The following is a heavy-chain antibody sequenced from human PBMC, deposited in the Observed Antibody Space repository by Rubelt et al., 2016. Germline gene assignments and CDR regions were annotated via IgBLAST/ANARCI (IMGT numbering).Heavy chain of an antibody. CDR3: ARRAGLNHLFDY. CDR2: IYYSGRT. Sequence: QVQLQQWGAGLLKPSETLSLTCTVSGGSISSSSYYWGWIRQPPGKGLEWIGSIYYSGRTYYNPSLKSRVNISGDTSKNQVSLKLSSVTAADTAVYYCARRAGLNHLFDYWGQGTLVTVSS. CDR1: GGSISSSSYY. D-gene: IGHD1-14*01. J-gene: IGHJ4*02. V-gene: IGHV4-39*01.